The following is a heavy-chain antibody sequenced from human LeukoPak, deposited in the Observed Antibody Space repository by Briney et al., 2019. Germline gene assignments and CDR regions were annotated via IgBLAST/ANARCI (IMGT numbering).Heavy chain of an antibody. V-gene: IGHV4-59*11. CDR1: SGSINNHY. J-gene: IGHJ4*02. CDR3: ARDQIGYGLDY. D-gene: IGHD5-18*01. CDR2: IYDSWNT. Sequence: SETLSLTCIVSSGSINNHYWSWIRQPPGKGLEWIGYIYDSWNTDYNPSLKSRVTISIDTSKNQFSLNLTSVTAADTAVYYCARDQIGYGLDYWGQGTLVTVSS.